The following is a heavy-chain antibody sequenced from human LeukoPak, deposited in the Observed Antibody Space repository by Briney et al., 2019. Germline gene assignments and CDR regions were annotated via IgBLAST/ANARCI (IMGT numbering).Heavy chain of an antibody. D-gene: IGHD2-2*01. V-gene: IGHV4-59*01. CDR2: IYYSGST. Sequence: SETLSLTCTVSGGSIRSYYWSWIRQPPGKGLEWIGYIYYSGSTNYNPSLKSRVTISVDTSKNQFSLKLSSVTAADTAVYYCARDGAMTAAFDIWGQGTMVTVSS. CDR3: ARDGAMTAAFDI. CDR1: GGSIRSYY. J-gene: IGHJ3*02.